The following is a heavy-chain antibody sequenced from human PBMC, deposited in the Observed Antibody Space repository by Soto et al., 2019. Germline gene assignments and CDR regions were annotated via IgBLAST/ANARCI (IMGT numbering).Heavy chain of an antibody. CDR2: IYYSGST. J-gene: IGHJ4*02. Sequence: QGQLQEPGQGLVKPSGTLSLTCTVSGGSTSSNSWSWTGQPPGKGLEWIGYIYYSGSTNYNPSLKSRVTISVDTSKNQFSLKLSSVTAADTAVYFCARGDCSSTSCPFDYWGQGTLVTVSS. D-gene: IGHD2-2*01. V-gene: IGHV4-59*01. CDR1: GGSTSSNS. CDR3: ARGDCSSTSCPFDY.